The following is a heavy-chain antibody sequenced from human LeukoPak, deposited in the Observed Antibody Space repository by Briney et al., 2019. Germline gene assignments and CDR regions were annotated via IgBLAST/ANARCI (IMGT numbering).Heavy chain of an antibody. Sequence: GGSLRLSCAASGFTFSGSAMHWVRQASGKGLEWVGRIRSKANSYATAYAASVKGRFTISRDDPKNTAYLQMNSLKTEDTAVYYCTRERYGDFDYWGQGTLVTVSS. CDR1: GFTFSGSA. D-gene: IGHD4-17*01. J-gene: IGHJ4*02. CDR2: IRSKANSYAT. V-gene: IGHV3-73*01. CDR3: TRERYGDFDY.